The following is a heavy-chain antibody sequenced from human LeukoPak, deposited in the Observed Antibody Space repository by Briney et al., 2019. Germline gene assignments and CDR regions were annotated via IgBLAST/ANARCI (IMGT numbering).Heavy chain of an antibody. CDR1: GFTFSSYA. CDR3: ARDSRMVRRAGYFDY. Sequence: GRSLRLSCAASGFTFSSYAMHWVRQAPGKGLEWVAVISYDGSNKYYADSVKGRFTISRDNSKNTLYLQMNSLRAEDTAVYYCARDSRMVRRAGYFDYWGQGTLVTVSS. CDR2: ISYDGSNK. V-gene: IGHV3-30-3*01. D-gene: IGHD3-10*01. J-gene: IGHJ4*02.